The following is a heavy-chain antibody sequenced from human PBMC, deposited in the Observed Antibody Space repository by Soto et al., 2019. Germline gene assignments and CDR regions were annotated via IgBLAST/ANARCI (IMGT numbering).Heavy chain of an antibody. Sequence: GSLSLSCAASGFTFSSYEMNWVRQAPGKGLEWVSYISSSGSTIYYADSVKGRFTISRDNAKNSLYLQMNSLRAEDTAVYYCARDRTVVTSFYYYYGMDVWGQGTTVTVS. V-gene: IGHV3-48*03. CDR3: ARDRTVVTSFYYYYGMDV. CDR2: ISSSGSTI. D-gene: IGHD2-21*02. CDR1: GFTFSSYE. J-gene: IGHJ6*02.